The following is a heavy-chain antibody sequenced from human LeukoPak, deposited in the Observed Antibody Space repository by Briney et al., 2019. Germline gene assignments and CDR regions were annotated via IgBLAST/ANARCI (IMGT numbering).Heavy chain of an antibody. CDR1: GFTFTIYG. V-gene: IGHV3-33*06. J-gene: IGHJ4*02. CDR2: IWYDGTNE. CDR3: AKEAKYGRGFWSGTGSYFDY. D-gene: IGHD3-3*01. Sequence: QTGRSLRLSCAASGFTFTIYGMHWVRQAPGKGLEWVAVIWYDGTNENYADSVKGRFTISRDNYKNTLYLQMNSLRAEDTALSYCAKEAKYGRGFWSGTGSYFDYWGQGTLVTVSS.